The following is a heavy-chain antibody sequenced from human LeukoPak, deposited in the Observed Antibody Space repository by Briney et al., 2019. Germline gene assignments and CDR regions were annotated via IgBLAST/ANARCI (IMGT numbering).Heavy chain of an antibody. Sequence: MSSETLSLTCTVSGGSISSSSYYWGWIRQPPGKGLEWIGSIYYSGSTYYNPSLKSRVTISVDTSKNQFSLKLSSVTAADTAVYYCATDIVAQAAFDYWGQGTLVTVSS. J-gene: IGHJ4*02. CDR3: ATDIVAQAAFDY. D-gene: IGHD5-12*01. CDR2: IYYSGST. V-gene: IGHV4-39*01. CDR1: GGSISSSSYY.